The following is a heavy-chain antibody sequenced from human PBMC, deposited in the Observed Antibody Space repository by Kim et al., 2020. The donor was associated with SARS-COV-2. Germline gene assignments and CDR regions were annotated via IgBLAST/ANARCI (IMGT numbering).Heavy chain of an antibody. Sequence: GGSLRLSCAASGFTFSSYGMHWVRQAPGKGLEWVAVIWYDGSNKYYADSVKGRFTISRDNSKNTLYLQMNSLRAEDTAVYYCARDSSRITMIVAYFDYWGQGTLVTVSS. CDR1: GFTFSSYG. V-gene: IGHV3-33*01. D-gene: IGHD3-22*01. CDR3: ARDSSRITMIVAYFDY. J-gene: IGHJ4*02. CDR2: IWYDGSNK.